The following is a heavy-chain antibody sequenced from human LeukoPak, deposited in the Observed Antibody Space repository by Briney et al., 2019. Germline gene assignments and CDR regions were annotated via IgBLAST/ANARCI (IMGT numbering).Heavy chain of an antibody. CDR2: TYYRSKWYN. CDR1: GDSVSSNSAA. J-gene: IGHJ4*02. CDR3: ARDRDSSGYRRAFDY. D-gene: IGHD3-22*01. V-gene: IGHV6-1*01. Sequence: SQTLSLTCAISGDSVSSNSAAWDWTRQSPSRGLEWLGGTYYRSKWYNDYAVSVKSRITINPDTSKNQFSLQLNSVTPEDTAVYYCARDRDSSGYRRAFDYWGQGTLVTVSS.